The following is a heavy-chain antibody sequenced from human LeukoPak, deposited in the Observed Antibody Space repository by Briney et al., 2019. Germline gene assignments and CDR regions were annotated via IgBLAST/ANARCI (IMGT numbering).Heavy chain of an antibody. V-gene: IGHV1-18*01. Sequence: ASVKVSCKASGYTFTSYGISWVRQAPGQGLEWMGWISAYNGNTNYAQKLQGRATMTTDTSTSTAYMELRSLRSDDTAVYYCARGEDIVVVVGGYYYGMDVWSQGTTVTVSS. CDR2: ISAYNGNT. D-gene: IGHD2-15*01. J-gene: IGHJ6*02. CDR1: GYTFTSYG. CDR3: ARGEDIVVVVGGYYYGMDV.